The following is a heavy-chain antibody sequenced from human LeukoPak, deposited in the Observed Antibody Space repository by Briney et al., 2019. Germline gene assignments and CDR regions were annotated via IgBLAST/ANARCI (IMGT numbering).Heavy chain of an antibody. CDR3: ARTTGSKNAFGI. V-gene: IGHV3-74*01. CDR2: ISSDGSST. CDR1: GFTFSSYW. Sequence: GGSLRLSCAASGFTFSSYWMHWVRQAPGKGLVWVSRISSDGSSTSYADSVKGRFTISRDNAKNTLYLQMNSLRAEDTAVYHCARTTGSKNAFGIWGQGTIVTVSS. D-gene: IGHD1-26*01. J-gene: IGHJ3*02.